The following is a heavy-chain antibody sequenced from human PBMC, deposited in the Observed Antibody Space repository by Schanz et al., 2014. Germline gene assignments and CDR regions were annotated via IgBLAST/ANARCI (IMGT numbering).Heavy chain of an antibody. Sequence: EVQLLDSGGGLVQPGGSLRLSCAASGFTFSDYYMSWIRQAPGKGLEWVSGFIVDSGNTYYAGSVKGRFSISRDYSKNTLYLQMSSLRAEDTAIYYCAKLSSSGRLAGYFDYWGQGALVTVSS. D-gene: IGHD6-19*01. J-gene: IGHJ4*02. CDR1: GFTFSDYY. CDR2: FIVDSGNT. V-gene: IGHV3-23*01. CDR3: AKLSSSGRLAGYFDY.